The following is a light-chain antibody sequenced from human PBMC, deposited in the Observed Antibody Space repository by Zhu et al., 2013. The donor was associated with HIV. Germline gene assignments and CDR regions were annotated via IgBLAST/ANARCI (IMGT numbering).Light chain of an antibody. V-gene: IGLV3-1*01. Sequence: SYDLTQPPSVSVSPGQTASITCSGDKLGDKYACWYQQKPGQSPLLVIFEDNKRPSGIPERFSGSNSGNTATLTISETQPMDEADFYCQAWDINTMVFGGGTKLTVL. CDR1: KLGDKY. J-gene: IGLJ2*01. CDR3: QAWDINTMV. CDR2: EDN.